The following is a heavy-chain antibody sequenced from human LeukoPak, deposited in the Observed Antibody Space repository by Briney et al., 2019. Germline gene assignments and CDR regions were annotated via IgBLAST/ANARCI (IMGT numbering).Heavy chain of an antibody. D-gene: IGHD6-13*01. CDR1: GGSISSSSYY. Sequence: SETLSLTCTVSGGSISSSSYYWGWIRQPPGKGLEWIGSIYYSGSTYYNPSLKSRVTISVDTSKNQFSLKLSSVTAADTAVYYCARGSSSSWAGGLDPWGQGTLATVSS. J-gene: IGHJ5*02. V-gene: IGHV4-39*01. CDR2: IYYSGST. CDR3: ARGSSSSWAGGLDP.